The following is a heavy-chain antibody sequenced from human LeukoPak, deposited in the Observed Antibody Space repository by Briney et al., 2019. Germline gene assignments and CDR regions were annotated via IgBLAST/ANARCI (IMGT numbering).Heavy chain of an antibody. Sequence: ASVKVSCKASGYTFTSYGISWVRQAPGQGLEWMGWISAYNGNTNYAQKLQGRVTMTTDTSTSTAYMELRSLRSDDTAVYYCARVAATISGAYYFDYWGQETLVTVSS. CDR1: GYTFTSYG. CDR2: ISAYNGNT. J-gene: IGHJ4*02. CDR3: ARVAATISGAYYFDY. V-gene: IGHV1-18*01. D-gene: IGHD5-12*01.